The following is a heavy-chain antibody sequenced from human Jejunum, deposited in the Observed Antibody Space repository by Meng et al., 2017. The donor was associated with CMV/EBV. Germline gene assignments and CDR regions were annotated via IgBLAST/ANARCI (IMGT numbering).Heavy chain of an antibody. J-gene: IGHJ4*02. D-gene: IGHD2-21*02. Sequence: SGFSFNVYTMTWLRQAPGKGLEWVSRVRGDGGGAAYAASVQDRFTISRDNSRNTLYLQMKSLRAEDTALYYCAKGAASGVTVPDYWGQGTLVTVSS. CDR2: VRGDGGGA. CDR1: GFSFNVYT. CDR3: AKGAASGVTVPDY. V-gene: IGHV3-23*01.